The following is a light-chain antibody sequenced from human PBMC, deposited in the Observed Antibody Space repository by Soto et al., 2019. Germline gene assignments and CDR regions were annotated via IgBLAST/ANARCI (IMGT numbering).Light chain of an antibody. CDR3: QHYNTYSEA. V-gene: IGKV1-5*01. Sequence: TQHHSTGSASGGDRVTITGRASQSIDSWLAWYRQILGKAPNLLIYGASNLESGVPSRFSGSGSGTGYTLTISSLQPDDFATYYCQHYNTYSEAFGQGTKVDIK. CDR1: QSIDSW. J-gene: IGKJ1*01. CDR2: GAS.